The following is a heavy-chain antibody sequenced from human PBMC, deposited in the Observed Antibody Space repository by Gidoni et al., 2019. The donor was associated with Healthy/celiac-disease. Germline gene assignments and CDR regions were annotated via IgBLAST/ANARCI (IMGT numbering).Heavy chain of an antibody. J-gene: IGHJ3*02. CDR3: ARNYGDYDAFDI. Sequence: EVQLVESGGGLVQPGGSMSPSCAASGFTFSSYDMHWVRQATGKGLEWVSAIGTAGDTYYPGSVKGRFTISRENAKNSLYLQMNSRRAGDTAVYYCARNYGDYDAFDIWGQGTMVTVSS. D-gene: IGHD4-17*01. CDR1: GFTFSSYD. V-gene: IGHV3-13*04. CDR2: IGTAGDT.